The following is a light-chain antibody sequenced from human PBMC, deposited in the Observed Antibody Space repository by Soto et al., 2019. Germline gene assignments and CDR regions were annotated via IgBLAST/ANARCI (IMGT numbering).Light chain of an antibody. V-gene: IGKV1-5*01. J-gene: IGKJ1*01. Sequence: DIQMTQSPSTLSASVGDRVTITCRASQSISYWLAWYQQKPGKAPKLLIYDASNLESGVPSRFSSSGSGTEFTLTISSLQPDDFATYYCQRYENYWTFGQGTKVDIK. CDR2: DAS. CDR1: QSISYW. CDR3: QRYENYWT.